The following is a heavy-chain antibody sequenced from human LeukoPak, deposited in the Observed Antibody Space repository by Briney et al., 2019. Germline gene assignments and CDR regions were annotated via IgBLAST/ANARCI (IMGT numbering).Heavy chain of an antibody. D-gene: IGHD5-12*01. V-gene: IGHV6-1*01. CDR1: GDSVSSNSAA. Sequence: SQTLSLTCAISGDSVSSNSAAWHWIRQSPPRGLEWLGRTYWRSKWYKIYAVSVKGRITINPDTSKNQFTLQLNPVTPEDTAVYYCARVGYSGTIDFWGQGTLVTVSS. J-gene: IGHJ4*02. CDR3: ARVGYSGTIDF. CDR2: TYWRSKWYK.